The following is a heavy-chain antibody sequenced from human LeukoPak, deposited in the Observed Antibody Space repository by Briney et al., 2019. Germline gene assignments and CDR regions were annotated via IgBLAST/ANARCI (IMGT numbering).Heavy chain of an antibody. V-gene: IGHV3-74*03. CDR1: GFTFSNPW. J-gene: IGHJ4*02. CDR2: LKTDGTLT. D-gene: IGHD2-21*02. CDR3: ASIFGDDSNY. Sequence: QAGGSLRLSCAASGFTFSNPWMHWVRQAPGKGLVWVSSLKTDGTLTTYADSVKGRFTISRDNAKNTLYLQMNSLTAEDTAAYYCASIFGDDSNYWGQGTLVTVSS.